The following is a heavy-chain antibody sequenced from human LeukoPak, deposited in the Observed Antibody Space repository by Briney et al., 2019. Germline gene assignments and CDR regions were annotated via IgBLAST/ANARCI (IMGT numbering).Heavy chain of an antibody. CDR2: ITASAMTI. CDR1: GFMFSSYE. D-gene: IGHD2-15*01. V-gene: IGHV3-48*03. J-gene: IGHJ4*02. CDR3: ARGSSGVDY. Sequence: PGRSLRLSCAASGFMFSSYEMNWVRQAPGKGLEWVSYITASAMTIHYADSVKGRFTISRDNAKNSVYLQMDSLSDEDTAVYYCARGSSGVDYWGQGTLVTVSS.